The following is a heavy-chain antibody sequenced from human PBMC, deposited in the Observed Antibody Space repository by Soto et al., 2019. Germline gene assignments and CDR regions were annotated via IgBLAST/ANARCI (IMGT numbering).Heavy chain of an antibody. CDR1: GFTFSAFP. D-gene: IGHD1-1*01. CDR2: ISATTPNT. J-gene: IGHJ5*02. V-gene: IGHV3-23*04. Sequence: VQLVESGGGFVQPGGSLRLSCAASGFTFSAFPMNWVRQAPGKGLDWVSTISATTPNTYYADSVKGRFTISRDNSKNTLYLQMDSLRAEDTAIYYCARDWNLGHWGQGTLVT. CDR3: ARDWNLGH.